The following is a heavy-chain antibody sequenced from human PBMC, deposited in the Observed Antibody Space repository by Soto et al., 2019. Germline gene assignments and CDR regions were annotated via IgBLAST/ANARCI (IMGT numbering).Heavy chain of an antibody. CDR1: GFTFSSYA. CDR2: ISGSGGST. CDR3: AKARTMVRGVTPPQYYFDS. J-gene: IGHJ4*02. V-gene: IGHV3-23*01. Sequence: PXGALKLSCSASGFTFSSYAMSWVRQAPGKGLEWVSAISGSGGSTYYADSVKGRFTISRDNSKNTLYLQMNSLRAEDTAVYYCAKARTMVRGVTPPQYYFDSWGQGTLVTVSS. D-gene: IGHD3-10*01.